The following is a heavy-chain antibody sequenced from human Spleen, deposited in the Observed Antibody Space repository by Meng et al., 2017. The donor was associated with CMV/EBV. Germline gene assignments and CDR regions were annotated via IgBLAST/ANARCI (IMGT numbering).Heavy chain of an antibody. J-gene: IGHJ6*02. V-gene: IGHV1-2*02. CDR3: ARTQHLYYDSRGYFPESDKHYGMDV. D-gene: IGHD3-22*01. CDR2: INPDSGGT. Sequence: HWVRQAPGQGLEWMGWINPDSGGTKYAQKFQGRVTMTRVTSISTAYMELSRVKSDDTAVYYCARTQHLYYDSRGYFPESDKHYGMDVWGQGTTVTVSS.